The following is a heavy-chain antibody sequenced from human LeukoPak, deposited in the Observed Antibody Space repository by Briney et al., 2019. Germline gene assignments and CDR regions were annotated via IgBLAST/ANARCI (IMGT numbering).Heavy chain of an antibody. V-gene: IGHV3-23*01. D-gene: IGHD3-22*01. CDR3: AKDRIEVYYYDSSGYYPFDY. CDR2: ISGSGGST. CDR1: GFTVSSNY. Sequence: GGSLRLSCAASGFTVSSNYMSWVRQAPGKGLEWVSAISGSGGSTYYADSVKGRFTISRDNSKNTLYLQMNSLRAEDTAVYYCAKDRIEVYYYDSSGYYPFDYWGQGTLVTVSS. J-gene: IGHJ4*02.